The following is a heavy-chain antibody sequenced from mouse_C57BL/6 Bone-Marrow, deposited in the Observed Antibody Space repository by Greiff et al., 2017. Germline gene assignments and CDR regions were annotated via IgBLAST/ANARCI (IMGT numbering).Heavy chain of an antibody. CDR1: GFTFSSYA. Sequence: EVHLVESGGGLVKPGGSLKLSCAASGFTFSSYAMSWVRQTPEKRLEWVATISDGGSYTYYPDNVKGRFTISRDNAKNNLYLQMSHLKSEDTAMYYCAREGLYCGSLMDYWGQGTSVTVSS. J-gene: IGHJ4*01. V-gene: IGHV5-4*01. D-gene: IGHD1-1*01. CDR2: ISDGGSYT. CDR3: AREGLYCGSLMDY.